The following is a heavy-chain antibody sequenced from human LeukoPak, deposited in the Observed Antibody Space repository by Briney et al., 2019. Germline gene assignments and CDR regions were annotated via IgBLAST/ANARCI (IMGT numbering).Heavy chain of an antibody. Sequence: GASVKVSCRASGYTLSGYYMHWVRQAPGQGLEWMGWIHPGSGATNYAQKFQGRVTMTRDTSISTAYMELSRLRSDDTAVYYCARGSASNVAGDYWGQGTLVTVSS. V-gene: IGHV1-2*02. CDR1: GYTLSGYY. CDR3: ARGSASNVAGDY. J-gene: IGHJ4*02. D-gene: IGHD3-10*01. CDR2: IHPGSGAT.